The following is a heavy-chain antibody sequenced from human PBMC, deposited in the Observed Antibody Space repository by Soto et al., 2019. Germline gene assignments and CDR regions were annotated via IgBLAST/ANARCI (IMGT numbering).Heavy chain of an antibody. V-gene: IGHV4-61*01. Sequence: SDTHPLSCTFSCGSVSSSSYYWTWIRQPPRKGLGWIGYISSSGSTNYNPSLKSRVTISVDTSRDQFSLRLTSVTAADTAVYYCARDIRGYSRAFDYWGQGTLVTVS. CDR1: CGSVSSSSYY. J-gene: IGHJ4*02. CDR2: ISSSGST. CDR3: ARDIRGYSRAFDY. D-gene: IGHD5-18*01.